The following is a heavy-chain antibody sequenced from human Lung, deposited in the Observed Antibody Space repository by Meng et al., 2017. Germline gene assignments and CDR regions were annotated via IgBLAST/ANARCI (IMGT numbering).Heavy chain of an antibody. Sequence: QVQLQQSGPGLVKPSQTLSPPCAISGDRVSTNSAAWNWFRQSPSRGLEWLGRTYYRSKWYNGYAVSVRSRITINPDTSKNQFSLQLNSVTPEDTAVYYCARSQQWLDSWGQGTLVTVSS. D-gene: IGHD6-19*01. CDR2: TYYRSKWYN. CDR1: GDRVSTNSAA. CDR3: ARSQQWLDS. V-gene: IGHV6-1*01. J-gene: IGHJ4*02.